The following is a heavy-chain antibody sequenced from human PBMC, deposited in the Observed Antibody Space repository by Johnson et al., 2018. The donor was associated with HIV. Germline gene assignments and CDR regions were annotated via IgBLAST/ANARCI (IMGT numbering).Heavy chain of an antibody. Sequence: QLVESGGGLVQPGGSPRLSCAASGFTFSSYWMSWVRQAPGKGLEWVANIKQDGSEKYYADSVKGRFTISRDNAKNSLYLLMNSLRPEDTAVYYCARGPRNPGLDTFNIWGQGMMVTVSS. J-gene: IGHJ3*02. V-gene: IGHV3-7*05. D-gene: IGHD1-14*01. CDR2: IKQDGSEK. CDR3: ARGPRNPGLDTFNI. CDR1: GFTFSSYW.